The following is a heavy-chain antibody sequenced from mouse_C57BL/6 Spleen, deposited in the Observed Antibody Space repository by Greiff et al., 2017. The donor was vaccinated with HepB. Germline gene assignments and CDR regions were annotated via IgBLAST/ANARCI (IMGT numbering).Heavy chain of an antibody. Sequence: QVQLQQSGPELVKPGASVKISCKASGYTFTDYYINWVKQRPGQGLEWIGWIFPGSGSTYYNEKFKGKATLTVDKSSSTAYMLLSSLTSEDSAVYFCARCLYYGSSYCAMDYWGQGTSVTVSS. CDR1: GYTFTDYY. D-gene: IGHD1-1*01. CDR3: ARCLYYGSSYCAMDY. CDR2: IFPGSGST. J-gene: IGHJ4*01. V-gene: IGHV1-75*01.